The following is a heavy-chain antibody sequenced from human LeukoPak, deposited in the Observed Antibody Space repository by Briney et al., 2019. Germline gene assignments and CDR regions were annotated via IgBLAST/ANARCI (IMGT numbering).Heavy chain of an antibody. V-gene: IGHV4-61*02. CDR3: ARGPFPRYYYDTSGYQWAFDV. CDR1: GASISGSDHY. J-gene: IGHJ3*01. CDR2: IYSTGTT. Sequence: SEPLSLTCTVSGASISGSDHYWRSVRQPAGKGLEWIGRIYSTGTTNYNPALKSRVTLSIDTSKNQFSLNLKSASAADTAVYYCARGPFPRYYYDTSGYQWAFDVWGQGTKVTVSS. D-gene: IGHD3-22*01.